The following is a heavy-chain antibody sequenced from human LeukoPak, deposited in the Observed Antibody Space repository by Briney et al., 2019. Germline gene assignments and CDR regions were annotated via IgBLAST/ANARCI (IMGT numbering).Heavy chain of an antibody. D-gene: IGHD1-1*01. Sequence: GGSLRLSCAASGVTFSSHWMSWVRQAPGKGLEWVASIKQDGSEKYYVDFVKGRFSISSDNAKNSLYLQMNSLGADDTAVYYCAGGTGMDVWGQGTTVTVSS. CDR1: GVTFSSHW. CDR2: IKQDGSEK. CDR3: AGGTGMDV. J-gene: IGHJ6*02. V-gene: IGHV3-7*05.